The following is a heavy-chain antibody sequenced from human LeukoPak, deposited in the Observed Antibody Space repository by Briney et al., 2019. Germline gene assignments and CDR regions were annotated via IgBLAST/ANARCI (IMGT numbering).Heavy chain of an antibody. CDR1: GGSISDNDYS. J-gene: IGHJ4*02. CDR2: IHYSGTT. D-gene: IGHD3-10*01. V-gene: IGHV4-39*01. CDR3: ARRYYFVSGSYYPFDF. Sequence: SETLSLTCNVSGGSISDNDYSWDWIRQPPGKGLEWLGCIHYSGTTYSNPSLKSRISISVDTSKSQFSLKLRSVTAADTAVYYCARRYYFVSGSYYPFDFWGQGTLVTVSS.